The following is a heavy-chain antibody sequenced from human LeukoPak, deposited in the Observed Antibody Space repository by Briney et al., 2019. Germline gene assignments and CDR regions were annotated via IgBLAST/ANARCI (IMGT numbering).Heavy chain of an antibody. J-gene: IGHJ4*02. D-gene: IGHD1-26*01. CDR2: ISWGSRAS. V-gene: IGHV3-11*06. CDR1: GFSISDYY. Sequence: GGSLRLSCAASGFSISDYYMGWVRQAPGKGLEWVSGISWGSRASAYADSVKGRFTISRDNSKNTMYLQMNNLRPEDTAVYYCTREGDFDYWGQGILVTVSS. CDR3: TREGDFDY.